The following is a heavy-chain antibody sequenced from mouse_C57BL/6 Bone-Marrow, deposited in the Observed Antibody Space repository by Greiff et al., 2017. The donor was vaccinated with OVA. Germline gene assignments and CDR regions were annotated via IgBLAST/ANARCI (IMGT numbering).Heavy chain of an antibody. D-gene: IGHD1-1*01. CDR2: IDPSDSET. CDR3: ARWVTTVVAGDYAMDY. V-gene: IGHV1-52*01. Sequence: VQLQQPGAELVRPGSSVKLSCKASGYTFTSYWMHWVKQRPIQGLEWIGNIDPSDSETHYNQKFKDKATLTVDKSSSTAYMQLSSLTSEDSAVYYCARWVTTVVAGDYAMDYWGQGTSVTVSS. CDR1: GYTFTSYW. J-gene: IGHJ4*01.